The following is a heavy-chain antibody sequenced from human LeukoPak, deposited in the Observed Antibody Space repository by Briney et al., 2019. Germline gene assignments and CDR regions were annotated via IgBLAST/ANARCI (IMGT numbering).Heavy chain of an antibody. CDR3: AKGNLLKKVGAFDY. Sequence: PSETLSLTCAVYGGSFSGYYWSWIRQPPGKGLEWVSAISGSGGSTYYADSVKGRFTISRDNSKNTLYLQMNSLRAEDTAVYYCAKGNLLKKVGAFDYWGQGTLVTVSS. V-gene: IGHV3-23*01. CDR2: ISGSGGST. J-gene: IGHJ4*02. D-gene: IGHD1-26*01. CDR1: GGSFSGYY.